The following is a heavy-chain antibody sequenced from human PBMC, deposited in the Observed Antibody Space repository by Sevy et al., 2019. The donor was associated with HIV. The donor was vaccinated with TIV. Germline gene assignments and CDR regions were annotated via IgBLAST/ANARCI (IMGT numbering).Heavy chain of an antibody. V-gene: IGHV3-30*01. CDR1: GFTFSRYA. CDR2: ISHDGNNK. Sequence: GGSLRLSCTASGFTFSRYAMYWVRQAPGKGLEWVAVISHDGNNKDYAGPVKGRFTISRDNSKNTLYMQMTSLRAEDTAFYYCASHYYDYTGYYYPLHYWGQGTLVTVSS. D-gene: IGHD3-22*01. J-gene: IGHJ4*02. CDR3: ASHYYDYTGYYYPLHY.